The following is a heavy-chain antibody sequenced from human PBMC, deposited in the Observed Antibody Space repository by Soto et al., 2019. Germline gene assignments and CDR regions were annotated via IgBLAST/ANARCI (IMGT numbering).Heavy chain of an antibody. V-gene: IGHV3-30-3*01. CDR2: ISYDGRNK. Sequence: QVQLLESGGGVVQPGRSLRLSCAASGFTFSTYAMHWVRQAPGKGLEWVALISYDGRNKYYADSVKGRFTISRDNSKNTLYLQMNSLRPEDTAVYFCASLAVAATVPFDYWGQGTLVTVSS. CDR1: GFTFSTYA. CDR3: ASLAVAATVPFDY. J-gene: IGHJ4*02. D-gene: IGHD6-13*01.